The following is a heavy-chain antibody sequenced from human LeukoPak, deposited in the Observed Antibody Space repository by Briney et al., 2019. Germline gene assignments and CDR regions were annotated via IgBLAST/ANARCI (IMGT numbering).Heavy chain of an antibody. Sequence: KASETLSVTCTVSGGSISSSSYYWGWIRQPPGKGLEWIGSIYYSGSTYYNPSLKSRVTISVVTSKNQFSLKLSSVTAADTAVYYCARVPPWENDAFDIWGQGTMVTVSS. V-gene: IGHV4-39*07. D-gene: IGHD1-26*01. CDR2: IYYSGST. J-gene: IGHJ3*02. CDR3: ARVPPWENDAFDI. CDR1: GGSISSSSYY.